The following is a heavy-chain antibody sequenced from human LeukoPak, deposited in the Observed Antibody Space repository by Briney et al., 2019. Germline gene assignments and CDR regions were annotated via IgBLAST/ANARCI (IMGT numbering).Heavy chain of an antibody. Sequence: ASVKVSCKASGYTFTSYDINWVRQATGQGLEWMGWMNPNSGNTGYAQKFQGRVTMTRNTSISTAYMELSSLRSEDTAVYYCARVADSCSGGSCHSDLDYWGQGTLVTVSS. V-gene: IGHV1-8*01. CDR3: ARVADSCSGGSCHSDLDY. CDR2: MNPNSGNT. D-gene: IGHD2-15*01. J-gene: IGHJ4*02. CDR1: GYTFTSYD.